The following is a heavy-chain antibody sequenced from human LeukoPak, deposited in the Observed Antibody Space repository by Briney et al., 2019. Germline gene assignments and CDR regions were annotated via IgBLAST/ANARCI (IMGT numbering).Heavy chain of an antibody. CDR2: INTRADET. CDR3: ERDPSDYEWQRGWNSDV. CDR1: GFSFSNYG. D-gene: IGHD1/OR15-1a*01. Sequence: GGSLRLSCAVSGFSFSNYGMSWFRQAPGKGLEWVSTINTRADETHYADSVRGRFTIFRDNSKSTLALHMSNLRVEDTAVYYCERDPSDYEWQRGWNSDVWGRGSQVTVSS. J-gene: IGHJ2*01. V-gene: IGHV3-23*01.